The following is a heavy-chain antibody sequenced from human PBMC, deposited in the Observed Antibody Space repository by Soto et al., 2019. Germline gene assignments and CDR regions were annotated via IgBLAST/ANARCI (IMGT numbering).Heavy chain of an antibody. V-gene: IGHV3-30-3*02. Sequence: QVQLVESGGGVVQPGRSLRLSCAASGFTFSSYGMHWVRQAPGKGLEWVGVISYDGTNKYYADSVKGRVTISRDNAKHPLYLKMNILRAEDRYGYDSPKQGRITMVRGVLYFDYWGQGTLVTVSS. CDR3: PKQGRITMVRGVLYFDY. D-gene: IGHD3-10*01. J-gene: IGHJ4*02. CDR2: ISYDGTNK. CDR1: GFTFSSYG.